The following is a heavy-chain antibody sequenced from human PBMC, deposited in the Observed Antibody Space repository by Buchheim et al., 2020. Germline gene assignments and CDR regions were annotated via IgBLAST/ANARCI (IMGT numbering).Heavy chain of an antibody. CDR3: ARQGSGTRGPRTSHSQYYYGMDV. Sequence: QVQLVESGGGLVKPGGSLRLSCAASGSTFSDYYMSWIRQAPGKGLEWVSYISSSSSYTNYADSVKGRFTISRDHAKNSLYLQMNSLRAEDTAVYYCARQGSGTRGPRTSHSQYYYGMDVWGQGTT. V-gene: IGHV3-11*06. J-gene: IGHJ6*02. CDR2: ISSSSSYT. CDR1: GSTFSDYY. D-gene: IGHD3-10*01.